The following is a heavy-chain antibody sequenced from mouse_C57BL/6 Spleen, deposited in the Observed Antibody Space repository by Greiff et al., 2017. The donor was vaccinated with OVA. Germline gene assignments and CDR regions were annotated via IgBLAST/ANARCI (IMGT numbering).Heavy chain of an antibody. CDR2: IYWDDDK. CDR3: AGEGGEKGFDY. CDR1: GFSLSTSGMG. Sequence: QVQLKESGPGILQSSQTLSLTCSFSGFSLSTSGMGVSWIRQPSGKGLEWLAHIYWDDDKRYNPSLKSRLTISRDTSRNQVFLKITSVDTADTATYYCAGEGGEKGFDYWGQGTTLTVSS. V-gene: IGHV8-12*01. J-gene: IGHJ2*01. D-gene: IGHD1-1*02.